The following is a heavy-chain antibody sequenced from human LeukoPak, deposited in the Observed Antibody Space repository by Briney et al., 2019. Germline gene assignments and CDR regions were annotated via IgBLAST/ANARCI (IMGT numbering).Heavy chain of an antibody. V-gene: IGHV3-74*01. Sequence: GGSLRLSCAASGFTFNSYWMHWVRQAPGQGLVWVSRINSDGSGTSDEDFVKGRFTISRDNSKNTLYLQMNSLRAEDTAMYYCARDRLTNDAFDIWGQGTMVTVSS. D-gene: IGHD2-8*01. CDR1: GFTFNSYW. CDR2: INSDGSGT. J-gene: IGHJ3*02. CDR3: ARDRLTNDAFDI.